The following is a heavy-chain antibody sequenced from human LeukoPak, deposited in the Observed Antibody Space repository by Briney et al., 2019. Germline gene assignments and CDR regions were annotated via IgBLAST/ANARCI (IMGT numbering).Heavy chain of an antibody. CDR1: GFTFSSYG. V-gene: IGHV3-30*18. CDR3: AKEAGFDY. J-gene: IGHJ4*02. D-gene: IGHD3-10*01. Sequence: GGSLRLSCAASGFTFSSYGMHWVRQAPGKGLEWVAVISYDGSNKYYADSVKGRFTISRDNSKNTLYLQMNSLRAEDTAVYYRAKEAGFDYWGQGTLVTVSS. CDR2: ISYDGSNK.